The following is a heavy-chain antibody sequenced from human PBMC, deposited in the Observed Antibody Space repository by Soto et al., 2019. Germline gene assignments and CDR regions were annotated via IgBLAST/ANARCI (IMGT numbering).Heavy chain of an antibody. CDR1: GGSISSSSYY. D-gene: IGHD4-17*01. V-gene: IGHV4-39*01. CDR2: IYYSGST. CDR3: ARHPDYHDAFDI. Sequence: KTSETLSLTCTVSGGSISSSSYYWGWIRQPPGKGLEWIGSIYYSGSTYYNPSLKSRVTISVDTSKNQFSLKLSSVTAADTAVYYCARHPDYHDAFDIWGQGTMVTVSS. J-gene: IGHJ3*02.